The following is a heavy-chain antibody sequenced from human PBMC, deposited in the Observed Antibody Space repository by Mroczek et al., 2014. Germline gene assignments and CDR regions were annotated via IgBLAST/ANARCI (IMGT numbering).Heavy chain of an antibody. V-gene: IGHV4-34*01. CDR2: INHSGST. CDR1: GGSFSGYY. Sequence: QVQLQESGAGLLKPSETLSLTCAVYGGSFSGYYWSWIRQPPGKGLEWIGEINHSGSTNYNPSLKSRVTISVDTSKNQFSLKLSSVTAADTAVYYCARWTVQLLYYYYGVDVWGQGTTVTVSS. J-gene: IGHJ6*02. CDR3: ARWTVQLLYYYYGVDV. D-gene: IGHD5-18*01.